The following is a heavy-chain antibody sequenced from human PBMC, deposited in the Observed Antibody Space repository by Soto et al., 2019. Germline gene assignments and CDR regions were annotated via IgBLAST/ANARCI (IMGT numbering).Heavy chain of an antibody. CDR1: GGSISSYY. V-gene: IGHV4-59*08. CDR2: IYYRGSS. CDR3: ARRYGGNFDY. D-gene: IGHD2-15*01. J-gene: IGHJ4*02. Sequence: QVQLQESGPGLVKPSETLSLTCTVSGGSISSYYWSWIRQPPGKGLEWIGYIYYRGSSNYNPSLKRRVTLPVATSKNQFSLKLSSVTAADTAVYYCARRYGGNFDYWGQGTLVTVS.